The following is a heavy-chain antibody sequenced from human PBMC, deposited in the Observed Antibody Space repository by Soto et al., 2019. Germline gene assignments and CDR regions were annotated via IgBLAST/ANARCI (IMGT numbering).Heavy chain of an antibody. D-gene: IGHD3-10*01. V-gene: IGHV3-7*01. CDR3: ARDRSYGSGTFYISDF. Sequence: GGSLRLSCAASGFTFSPYWMSWVRQAPGKGLEWVASIYQGGSEKYSVDSVKGRFTISRDNAKNTLYLQMNSLRAEDTAVYYCARDRSYGSGTFYISDFWGQGTLVTVSS. CDR2: IYQGGSEK. J-gene: IGHJ4*02. CDR1: GFTFSPYW.